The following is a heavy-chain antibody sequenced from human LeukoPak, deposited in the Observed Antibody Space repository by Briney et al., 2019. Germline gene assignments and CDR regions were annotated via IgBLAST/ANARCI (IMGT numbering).Heavy chain of an antibody. D-gene: IGHD1-26*01. CDR3: ARDPSGSYYLIFDY. CDR1: GFTFSSYG. CDR2: IWYDGSNQ. J-gene: IGHJ4*02. V-gene: IGHV3-30*02. Sequence: PGGSLRLSCAASGFTFSSYGMHWVRQAPGKGLEWVAFIWYDGSNQYYADSVKGRFTIYRDNFKNTVYLQMNSLRAEDTAVYYCARDPSGSYYLIFDYWGQGTLVTVSP.